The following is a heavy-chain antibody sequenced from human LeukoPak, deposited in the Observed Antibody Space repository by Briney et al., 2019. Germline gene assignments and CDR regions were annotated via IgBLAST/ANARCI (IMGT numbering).Heavy chain of an antibody. CDR2: IYYSGST. V-gene: IGHV4-59*01. Sequence: KPSETLSLTCSVSGGSISSYYWSWIRQPPGKGLEWIGYIYYSGSTNYNPSLKSRVTISVDTSKNQFSLKLSSVTAADTAVYYCARDATTITMVRGVHYFDYWGQGTLVTVSS. CDR3: ARDATTITMVRGVHYFDY. D-gene: IGHD3-10*01. CDR1: GGSISSYY. J-gene: IGHJ4*02.